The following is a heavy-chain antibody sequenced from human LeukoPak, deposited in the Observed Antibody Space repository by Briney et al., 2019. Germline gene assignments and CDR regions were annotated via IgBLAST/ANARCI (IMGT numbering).Heavy chain of an antibody. V-gene: IGHV3-30*04. CDR1: GFTFSSYA. Sequence: GGSLRLSCAASGFTFSSYAMHWVRQAPGKGLEWVAVISYDGSNKYYADSVKGRFTISRDNSKNTLYLQMNSLRAEDTAVYYCAREGERVLRFLEWLLNESGAFDIWGQGTMVTVSS. CDR2: ISYDGSNK. J-gene: IGHJ3*02. CDR3: AREGERVLRFLEWLLNESGAFDI. D-gene: IGHD3-3*01.